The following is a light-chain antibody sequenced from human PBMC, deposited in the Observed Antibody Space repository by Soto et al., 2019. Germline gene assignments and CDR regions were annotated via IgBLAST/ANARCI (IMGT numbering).Light chain of an antibody. CDR1: SSDVGGYNY. CDR3: SSYTTSTTPVV. Sequence: QSALTQPASVSGSPGQSITISCIGTSSDVGGYNYVSWYQQHPGKAPTLMIYEVNNRPSGVSNRFSGSKSGNTASLTISGLQSEDEAHYYCSSYTTSTTPVVFGGGTKLTVL. J-gene: IGLJ2*01. V-gene: IGLV2-14*01. CDR2: EVN.